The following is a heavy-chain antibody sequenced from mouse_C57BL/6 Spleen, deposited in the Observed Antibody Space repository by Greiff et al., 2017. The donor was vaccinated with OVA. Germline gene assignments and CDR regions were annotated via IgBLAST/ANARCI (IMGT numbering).Heavy chain of an antibody. D-gene: IGHD4-1*01. CDR2: IDPSDSYT. CDR1: GYTFTSYW. J-gene: IGHJ4*01. CDR3: ARAGREDYYAMDY. V-gene: IGHV1-69*01. Sequence: QVQLQQSGAELVMPGASVKLSCKASGYTFTSYWMHWVKQRPGQGLEWIGEIDPSDSYTNYNQKFKGKSTLTVDKSSSTAYMQLSSLTSEDSAVYYCARAGREDYYAMDYWGQGTSVTVSS.